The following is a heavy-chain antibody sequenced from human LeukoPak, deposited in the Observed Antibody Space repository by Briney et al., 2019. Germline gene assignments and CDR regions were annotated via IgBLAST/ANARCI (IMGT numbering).Heavy chain of an antibody. Sequence: ASVKVSCKVSGYTLTELSMHWVRQAPGEGLEWMGGFDPEDGETIYAQKFQGRVTMTEDTSTDTAYMELSSLRSEDTAVYYCATPRPAAMSGYYYYGMDVWGKGTTVTVSS. CDR3: ATPRPAAMSGYYYYGMDV. CDR1: GYTLTELS. D-gene: IGHD2-2*01. CDR2: FDPEDGET. J-gene: IGHJ6*04. V-gene: IGHV1-24*01.